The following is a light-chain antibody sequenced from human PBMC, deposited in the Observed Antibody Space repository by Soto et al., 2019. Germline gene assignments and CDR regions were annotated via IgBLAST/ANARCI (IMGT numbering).Light chain of an antibody. Sequence: QSALTQPPSASGSPGQSVTISCTGTSSDVGRYKYVSWYQQYPGKAPKVMIYEVNKRPSGVPDRFSGSKSGNTASLTVSGLQTEDEAHYYCSVFAGISKLVFGGGTKLTVL. J-gene: IGLJ3*02. CDR3: SVFAGISKLV. CDR1: SSDVGRYKY. CDR2: EVN. V-gene: IGLV2-8*01.